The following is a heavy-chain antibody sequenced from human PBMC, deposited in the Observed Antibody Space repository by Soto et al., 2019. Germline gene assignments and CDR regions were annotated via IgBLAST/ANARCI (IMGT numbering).Heavy chain of an antibody. D-gene: IGHD3-22*01. V-gene: IGHV3-74*01. CDR1: GFTFNTYW. CDR3: ATAGSGYFTY. CDR2: IKSDGSYT. Sequence: EVQLVESGGGLVQPGGSLRLSCAASGFTFNTYWMQWVRQAPGKGLVWVSRIKSDGSYTNYADSVKGRFTISRDNAKNTLFLQMNSLGAEDTAVYYCATAGSGYFTYWGQGTLVTVSS. J-gene: IGHJ4*02.